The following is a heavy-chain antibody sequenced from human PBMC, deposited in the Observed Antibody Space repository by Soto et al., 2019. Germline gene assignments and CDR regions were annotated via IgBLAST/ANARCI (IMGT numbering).Heavy chain of an antibody. CDR3: AMRSTEGAYYYMDV. CDR2: FNPSGGTT. J-gene: IGHJ6*03. CDR1: GFTFTSYY. Sequence: QVQLVQSGTEVKKPGASVKVSCKASGFTFTSYYMHWVRQAPGQGLEWMGIFNPSGGTTTYAQNFQDRVTMTRDTSTSTVYMELSSLRSEDTAVYYCAMRSTEGAYYYMDVWGKGTTVTVSS. V-gene: IGHV1-46*03. D-gene: IGHD2-2*01.